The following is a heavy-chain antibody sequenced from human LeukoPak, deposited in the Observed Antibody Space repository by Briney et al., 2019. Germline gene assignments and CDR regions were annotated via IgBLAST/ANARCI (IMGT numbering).Heavy chain of an antibody. J-gene: IGHJ3*02. CDR2: MNPNSGNT. D-gene: IGHD2-21*02. V-gene: IGHV1-8*01. CDR3: ASDVTAKGSRYAFDI. CDR1: GYTFTSYD. Sequence: ASVKVSCKASGYTFTSYDINWVRQATGQGLEWMGWMNPNSGNTGYAQKFQGRVTMTRNTSISTVYMELSSLRSEDTAVYYCASDVTAKGSRYAFDIWGQGTMVTVSS.